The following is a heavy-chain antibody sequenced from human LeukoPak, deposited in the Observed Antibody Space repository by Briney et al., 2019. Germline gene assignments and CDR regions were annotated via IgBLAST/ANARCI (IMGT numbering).Heavy chain of an antibody. V-gene: IGHV3-74*01. CDR3: GRDLGGRGGA. CDR1: GLSFSTYW. J-gene: IGHJ5*02. CDR2: TNTDGSIT. Sequence: GGSLRLSCAASGLSFSTYWMHWVRQVPGTGLVWVSRTNTDGSITDYADSVKGRFTISRDNAKDTLYLQMNSLRPEDTAVYYCGRDLGGRGGAWGQGTLVTVSS. D-gene: IGHD1-26*01.